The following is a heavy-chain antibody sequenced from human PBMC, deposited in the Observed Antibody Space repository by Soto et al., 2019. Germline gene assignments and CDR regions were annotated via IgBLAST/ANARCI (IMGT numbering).Heavy chain of an antibody. CDR1: GGSISSGGYY. CDR3: AREGPLYYGSGSYNWFDP. V-gene: IGHV4-31*03. CDR2: IYYSGST. D-gene: IGHD3-10*01. J-gene: IGHJ5*02. Sequence: PSETLSLTCTVSGGSISSGGYYWSWIRQHPGKGLEWIGYIYYSGSTYYNPSLKGRVTISVDTSKNQFSLKLSSVTAADTAVYYCAREGPLYYGSGSYNWFDPWGQGTLVTVSS.